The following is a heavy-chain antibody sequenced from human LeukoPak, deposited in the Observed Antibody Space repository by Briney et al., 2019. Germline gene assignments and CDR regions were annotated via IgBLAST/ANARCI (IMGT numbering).Heavy chain of an antibody. CDR2: IIPILGIA. CDR1: GGTFTSYA. V-gene: IGHV1-69*04. Sequence: SVKVSCTASGGTFTSYAISWVRQAPGPGLEWMGRIIPILGIANYAQKFQGRVTITADKSTSTAYMELSSLRSEDTAVYYCARVPIDSSGFEDYYYYGMDVWGQGTTVTVSS. D-gene: IGHD3-22*01. CDR3: ARVPIDSSGFEDYYYYGMDV. J-gene: IGHJ6*02.